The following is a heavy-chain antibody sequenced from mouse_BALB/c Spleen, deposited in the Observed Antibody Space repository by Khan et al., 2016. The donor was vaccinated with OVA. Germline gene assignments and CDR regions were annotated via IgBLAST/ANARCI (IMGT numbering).Heavy chain of an antibody. CDR3: ARDYCFAY. CDR2: ISSGDTT. Sequence: EVELVESGGGLVKPGGSLKLSCAASGFTFSNYGVSWVRQTPEKRLEWVASISSGDTTYYTDSVKGRFTISRDNARNILYLQMSSLRSEDTAMYYCARDYCFAYWGQGTLGTVSA. CDR1: GFTFSNYG. V-gene: IGHV5-6-5*01. J-gene: IGHJ3*01.